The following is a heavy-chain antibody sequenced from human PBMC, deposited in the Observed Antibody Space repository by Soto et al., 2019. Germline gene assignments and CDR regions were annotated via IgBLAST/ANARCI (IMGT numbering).Heavy chain of an antibody. CDR1: GDSVSNNTVG. CDR3: ARGGLNWRFSHKYCDC. D-gene: IGHD1-1*01. J-gene: IGHJ4*02. Sequence: PSQTLSLTCVISGDSVSNNTVGWNWIRQSPSRGLEWLGRTYFRSDWFTDYATSVKSRIIIKPDTSKNHFSLQLSSVTPEDTAVYSCARGGLNWRFSHKYCDCLGQGTLVTVSS. CDR2: TYFRSDWFT. V-gene: IGHV6-1*01.